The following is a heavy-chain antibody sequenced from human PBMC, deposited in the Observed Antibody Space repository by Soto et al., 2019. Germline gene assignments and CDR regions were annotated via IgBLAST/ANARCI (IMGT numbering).Heavy chain of an antibody. CDR1: GYTFTSYG. J-gene: IGHJ6*02. CDR2: ISAYNGNT. Sequence: ASVKVSCKASGYTFTSYGISWVRQAPGQGLEWMGWISAYNGNTNYAQKLQGRVTMTTDTSTSTAYMELRSLRSDDTAVYYCATSRVQLWTRYYYYGMDVWGQGTTVTVSS. CDR3: ATSRVQLWTRYYYYGMDV. V-gene: IGHV1-18*01. D-gene: IGHD5-18*01.